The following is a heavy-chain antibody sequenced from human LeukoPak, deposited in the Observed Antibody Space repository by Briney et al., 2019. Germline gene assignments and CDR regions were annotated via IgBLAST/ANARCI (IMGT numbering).Heavy chain of an antibody. D-gene: IGHD1-26*01. Sequence: PGGSLRLSCTASGITFGDYAMSWVRQAPGKGLEWVGFIRSKAYGGTTEYAASVKGRFIISRDDSKSIAYLQMNSLRAEDTAVYYCAKLEWEPTPTYYYYYMDVWGKGTTVTISS. CDR3: AKLEWEPTPTYYYYYMDV. CDR2: IRSKAYGGTT. CDR1: GITFGDYA. J-gene: IGHJ6*03. V-gene: IGHV3-49*04.